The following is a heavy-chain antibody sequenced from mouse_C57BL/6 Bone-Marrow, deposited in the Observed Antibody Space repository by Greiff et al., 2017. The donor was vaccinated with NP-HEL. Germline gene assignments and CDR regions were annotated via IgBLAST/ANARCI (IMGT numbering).Heavy chain of an antibody. CDR3: VRQGYDGYYLDY. V-gene: IGHV10-1*01. Sequence: EVKLQESGGGLVQPKGSLKLSCAASGFSFNTYAMNWVRQAPGKGLEWVARIRSKSNNYATYYADSLKDRFTISRDDSESMLYLQMNNLKTEDTAMYYFVRQGYDGYYLDYWGQGTTLTVSS. J-gene: IGHJ2*01. CDR1: GFSFNTYA. D-gene: IGHD2-3*01. CDR2: IRSKSNNYAT.